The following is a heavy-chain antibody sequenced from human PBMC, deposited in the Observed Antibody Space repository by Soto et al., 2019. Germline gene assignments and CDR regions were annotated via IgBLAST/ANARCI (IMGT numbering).Heavy chain of an antibody. CDR3: ASRYRVVTSIHAFDL. CDR1: GYTFTTYD. D-gene: IGHD2-21*02. J-gene: IGHJ3*01. CDR2: MNPNSGNT. V-gene: IGHV1-8*01. Sequence: GASVKVSCKASGYTFTTYDISWVRQASGQGLEWMGWMNPNSGNTGYAQKFQGRVTMTRDTSTSTVYMELSSLTSEDTAVYYCASRYRVVTSIHAFDLWGQGTMVTVSS.